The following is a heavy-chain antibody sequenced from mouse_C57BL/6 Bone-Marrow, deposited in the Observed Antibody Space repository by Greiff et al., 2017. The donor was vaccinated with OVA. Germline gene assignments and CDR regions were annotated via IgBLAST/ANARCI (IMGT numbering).Heavy chain of an antibody. V-gene: IGHV5-6*01. CDR2: ISSGGSYT. J-gene: IGHJ2*01. Sequence: EVQLVESGGDLVKPGGSLKLSCAASGFTFSSYGMSWVRQTPDKRLEWVATISSGGSYTYYPDSVKGRFTISRDNATYTLYLQMSSLQSAVTAMSSFSRRDRSYFDYWGQGTTLTVSS. CDR3: SRRDRSYFDY. CDR1: GFTFSSYG. D-gene: IGHD2-13*01.